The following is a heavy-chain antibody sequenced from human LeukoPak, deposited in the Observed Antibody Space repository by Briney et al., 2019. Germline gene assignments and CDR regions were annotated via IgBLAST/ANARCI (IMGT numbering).Heavy chain of an antibody. CDR2: ISSSGTTI. CDR3: ARSIAAADGGVYYYMDV. J-gene: IGHJ6*03. V-gene: IGHV3-11*01. CDR1: GFTFSDYY. Sequence: GGSLRLSCVASGFTFSDYYMSWIRQAPGKGLEWISYISSSGTTIYYTDSVKGRLTISRDNAKNSLYLQMNSLRAEDTAVYFCARSIAAADGGVYYYMDVWGKGTTVTISS. D-gene: IGHD6-25*01.